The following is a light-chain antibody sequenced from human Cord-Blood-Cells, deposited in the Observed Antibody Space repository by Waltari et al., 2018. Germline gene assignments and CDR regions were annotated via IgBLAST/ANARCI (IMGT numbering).Light chain of an antibody. V-gene: IGKV1-5*03. J-gene: IGKJ1*01. CDR1: QSISSW. Sequence: DIQMTQSLSTLSASVGDRVTITCRASQSISSWLAWYQQKPGKAPKLLIYKASSLESGVPSRFSGSGSGTEFTLTISSLQPDDFATYYCQQYNSYPWKFGQGTKVEIK. CDR3: QQYNSYPWK. CDR2: KAS.